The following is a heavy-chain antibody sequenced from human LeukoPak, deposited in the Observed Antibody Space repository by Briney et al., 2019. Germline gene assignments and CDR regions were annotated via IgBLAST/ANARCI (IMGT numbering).Heavy chain of an antibody. Sequence: SETLSLTCSVSVASISGDYWRCIPQPPGKSLEWFGYIYHSGRNTFNPSLESRVSIEVDKPNKQFSLRLNSVTAADTAVYYCAETEVFLMRFYPWGQGIVVSVSA. CDR3: AETEVFLMRFYP. J-gene: IGHJ5*02. V-gene: IGHV4-59*12. D-gene: IGHD1-14*01. CDR1: VASISGDY. CDR2: IYHSGRN.